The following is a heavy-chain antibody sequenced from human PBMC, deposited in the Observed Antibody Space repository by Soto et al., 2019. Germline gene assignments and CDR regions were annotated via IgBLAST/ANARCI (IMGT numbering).Heavy chain of an antibody. CDR1: GGSISSSHF. CDR3: ARSFGWYAIDY. D-gene: IGHD6-19*01. CDR2: ISHSGSV. Sequence: QVLLQESGPGLVQPSGTLSLYCAVSGGSISSSHFWGWVRQPPGKGLEWVGDISHSGSVNYNPSLKIRVTISIDKSKNQFSLKLNSVTAADTAVYYCARSFGWYAIDYWGQGTLVIVSS. J-gene: IGHJ4*02. V-gene: IGHV4-4*02.